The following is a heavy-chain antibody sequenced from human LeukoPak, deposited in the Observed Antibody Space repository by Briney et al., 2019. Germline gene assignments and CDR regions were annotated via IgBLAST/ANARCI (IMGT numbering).Heavy chain of an antibody. J-gene: IGHJ5*02. D-gene: IGHD3-9*01. CDR2: ISAYNGNT. Sequence: ASVKVSCKASGYTFTSYGISWGPQAPGQRLGWMGWISAYNGNTNYAQKLQGRVTMTTDTSTSTAYMELRSLRSDDTAVYYCARDHYDILTGYYAVLTGWFDPWGQGTLVTVSS. V-gene: IGHV1-18*01. CDR3: ARDHYDILTGYYAVLTGWFDP. CDR1: GYTFTSYG.